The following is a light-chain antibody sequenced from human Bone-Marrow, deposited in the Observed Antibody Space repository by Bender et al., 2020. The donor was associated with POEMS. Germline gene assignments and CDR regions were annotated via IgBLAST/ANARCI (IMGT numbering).Light chain of an antibody. CDR1: SSNFGNNA. V-gene: IGLV1-44*01. J-gene: IGLJ3*02. CDR2: SNN. CDR3: SSWDDSLNGWV. Sequence: QSVLTQPPSASGTPGQSVTISCSGTSSNFGNNAANWYQHVPGTAPKLLIYSNNRRPSGVPDRFSASTSGTSASLAISGLHSDGEADYYCSSWDDSLNGWVFGGGTKLTVL.